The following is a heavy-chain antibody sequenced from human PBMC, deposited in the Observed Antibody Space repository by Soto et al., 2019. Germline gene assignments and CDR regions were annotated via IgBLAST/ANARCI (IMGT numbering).Heavy chain of an antibody. CDR3: ARSVAAPGAHIDY. CDR1: GGSISGSY. Sequence: SETLCITCSFSGGSISGSYWSWIRQSPGKGLEWLGYVYYTGSTNYSPSLRSRVSISVDTSKNEFSLRLSSVTAADTAVYFCARSVAAPGAHIDYWGQGTQVTVSS. D-gene: IGHD6-13*01. CDR2: VYYTGST. J-gene: IGHJ4*02. V-gene: IGHV4-59*01.